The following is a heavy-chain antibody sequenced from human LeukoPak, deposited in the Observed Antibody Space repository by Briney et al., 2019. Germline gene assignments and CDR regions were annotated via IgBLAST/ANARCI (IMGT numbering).Heavy chain of an antibody. CDR3: AKEKDIVVVVAATFDY. CDR1: GFTFSSYA. CDR2: ISGSGGST. J-gene: IGHJ4*02. D-gene: IGHD2-15*01. Sequence: GGSLRLSCAASGFTFSSYAMSWVRQAPGKGLGWVSAISGSGGSTYYADSVKGRFTISRDNSKNTLYLQMNSLRAEDTAVHYCAKEKDIVVVVAATFDYWGQGTLVTVSS. V-gene: IGHV3-23*01.